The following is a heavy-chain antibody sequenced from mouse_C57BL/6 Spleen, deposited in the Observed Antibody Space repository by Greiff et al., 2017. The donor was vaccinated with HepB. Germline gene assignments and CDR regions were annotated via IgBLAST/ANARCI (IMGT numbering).Heavy chain of an antibody. CDR1: GFTFSSYT. CDR2: ISGGGGNT. J-gene: IGHJ4*01. Sequence: EVKVVESGGGLVKPGGSLKLSCAASGFTFSSYTMSWVRQTPEKRLEWVATISGGGGNTYYPDSVKGRFTISRDNAKNTLYLQMSSLRSEDTALYYCASYYYGSSYDAMDYWGQGTSVTVSS. V-gene: IGHV5-9*01. D-gene: IGHD1-1*01. CDR3: ASYYYGSSYDAMDY.